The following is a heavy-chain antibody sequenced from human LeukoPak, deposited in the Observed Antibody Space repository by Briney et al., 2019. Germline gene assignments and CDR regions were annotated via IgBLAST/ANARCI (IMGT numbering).Heavy chain of an antibody. Sequence: ASVKVSCKASGYTFTSYDINWVRQATGQGLEWMGWMNPNSGNTGYAQKFQGRVTMTEDTSIDTAYMELSSLRSEDTAMYYCATTTQWLVPYNFDYWGQGTLVTVSS. CDR1: GYTFTSYD. D-gene: IGHD6-19*01. V-gene: IGHV1-8*01. CDR2: MNPNSGNT. CDR3: ATTTQWLVPYNFDY. J-gene: IGHJ4*02.